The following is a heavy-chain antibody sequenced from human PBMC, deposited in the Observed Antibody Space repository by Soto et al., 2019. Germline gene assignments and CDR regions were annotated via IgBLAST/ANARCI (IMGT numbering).Heavy chain of an antibody. V-gene: IGHV3-48*02. CDR2: ISSSSSTI. Sequence: PGGSLRLSCAASGFTFSSYSMNWVRQAPGKGLEWVSYISSSSSTIYYADSVKGRFTISRDNAKNSLYLKMNSLRDEDTAVYYCARDDYYDTSGYLALFDYWGQGTLVTVSS. CDR1: GFTFSSYS. D-gene: IGHD3-22*01. J-gene: IGHJ4*02. CDR3: ARDDYYDTSGYLALFDY.